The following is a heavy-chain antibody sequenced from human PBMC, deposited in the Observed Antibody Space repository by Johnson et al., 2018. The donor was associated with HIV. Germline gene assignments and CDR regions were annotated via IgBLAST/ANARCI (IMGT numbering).Heavy chain of an antibody. J-gene: IGHJ3*02. CDR2: IYSGGST. CDR1: GFTFSNYW. D-gene: IGHD3-16*01. CDR3: ARDYETI. V-gene: IGHV3-66*02. Sequence: VQLVESGGGLVQPGGSLRLSCAASGFTFSNYWMTWVRQAPGKGLEWVSVIYSGGSTYYADSVKGRFTISRDNSKDTLYLEMNSLRAEDTAVYYCARDYETIWGQGTMVTVSS.